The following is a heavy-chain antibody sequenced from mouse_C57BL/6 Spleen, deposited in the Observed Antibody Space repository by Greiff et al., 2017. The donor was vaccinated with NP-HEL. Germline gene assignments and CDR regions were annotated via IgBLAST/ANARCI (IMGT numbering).Heavy chain of an antibody. Sequence: VQGVESGAELVRPGASVKLSCKASGYTFTDYYINWVKQRPGQGLEWIARIYPGSGNTYYNEKFKGKATLTAEKSSSTAYMQLSSLTSEDSAVYFCAREGLGPFDYWGQGTTLTVSS. CDR1: GYTFTDYY. V-gene: IGHV1-76*01. CDR3: AREGLGPFDY. J-gene: IGHJ2*01. D-gene: IGHD4-1*01. CDR2: IYPGSGNT.